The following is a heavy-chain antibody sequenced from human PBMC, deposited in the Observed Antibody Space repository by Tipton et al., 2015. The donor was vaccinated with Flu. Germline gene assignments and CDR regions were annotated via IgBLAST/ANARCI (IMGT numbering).Heavy chain of an antibody. CDR3: ARDRGAGDY. V-gene: IGHV3-7*01. D-gene: IGHD3-10*01. CDR1: GLTFSSYW. Sequence: QLVQSGGGLVQPGGSLRLSCAASGLTFSSYWMTWVRQAPGKGLEWVANIKQDGSEKYYVDSVKGRFTISRDNAKNSLYLQMSSLRVEDTAVYYCARDRGAGDYWGQGTLVTVSS. J-gene: IGHJ4*02. CDR2: IKQDGSEK.